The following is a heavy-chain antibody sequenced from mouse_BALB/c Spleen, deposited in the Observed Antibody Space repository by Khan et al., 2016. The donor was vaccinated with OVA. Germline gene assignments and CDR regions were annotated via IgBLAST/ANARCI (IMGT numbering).Heavy chain of an antibody. V-gene: IGHV1-5*01. Sequence: VQLQQSGTVLARPGTSVKMSCKASGYTFTSYWMHWVKQRPGQGLEWIGAIYPGNSDTSYNQKFKGKATLTAVTSTSTAYMELSGLTNEDSAVYYCTRFGYLFAYWGQGTLVTVSA. CDR2: IYPGNSDT. J-gene: IGHJ3*01. CDR3: TRFGYLFAY. D-gene: IGHD2-2*01. CDR1: GYTFTSYW.